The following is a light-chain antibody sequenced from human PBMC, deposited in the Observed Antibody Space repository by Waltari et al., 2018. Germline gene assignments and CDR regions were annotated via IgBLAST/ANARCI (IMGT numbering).Light chain of an antibody. V-gene: IGKV3-15*01. J-gene: IGKJ2*01. CDR3: HQYSASHT. CDR2: DIS. Sequence: EIVMTQSPATLSVSPGERATLSCRASQSIGSSLAWYQQKRGQAPRLLIYDISTRATGIPARFSGSGSGTEFTLTISSLQSEDSATYYCHQYSASHTFGQGTELEI. CDR1: QSIGSS.